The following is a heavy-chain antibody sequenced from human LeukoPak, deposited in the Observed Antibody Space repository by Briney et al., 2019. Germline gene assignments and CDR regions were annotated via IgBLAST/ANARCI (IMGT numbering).Heavy chain of an antibody. Sequence: TSETLSLTCAVYGGSFSGYYWSWIRQPPGKGLEWIGEINHSGSTNYNPSLKSRVTISVDTSKNQFSLKLSSVTAADTAVYYCARSHYYDSSGYPDYWGQGTLVTVSS. CDR2: INHSGST. D-gene: IGHD3-22*01. CDR3: ARSHYYDSSGYPDY. CDR1: GGSFSGYY. J-gene: IGHJ4*02. V-gene: IGHV4-34*01.